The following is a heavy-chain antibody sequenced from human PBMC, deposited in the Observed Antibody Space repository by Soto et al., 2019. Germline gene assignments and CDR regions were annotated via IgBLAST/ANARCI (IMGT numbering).Heavy chain of an antibody. Sequence: GGSLRLSCVVSGFTFSDFGMHWVRQSPGEGLAWVASISKDGLDRYYSESVKGRFTISRDDSKNTVFLQMNSLKVEDTAAYFCASPREGQWLVFDHWGQRTMVTVSS. CDR2: ISKDGLDR. CDR1: GFTFSDFG. J-gene: IGHJ4*02. CDR3: ASPREGQWLVFDH. V-gene: IGHV3-30*19. D-gene: IGHD6-19*01.